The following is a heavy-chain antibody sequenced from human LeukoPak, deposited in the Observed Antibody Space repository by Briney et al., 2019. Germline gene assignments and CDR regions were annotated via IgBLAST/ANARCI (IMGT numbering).Heavy chain of an antibody. CDR3: AKDMLAGTTPRTDF. J-gene: IGHJ4*02. V-gene: IGHV3-23*01. CDR2: SDSVGNT. CDR1: GFTFSSYD. Sequence: GESLRLSCAASGFTFSSYDMTWVRQVPGKGLEWVSTSDSVGNTFYADSVKGRFTISRDNSKNTLYLQMNSLRAEDTAVYYCAKDMLAGTTPRTDFWGQGTPVTVSS. D-gene: IGHD6-13*01.